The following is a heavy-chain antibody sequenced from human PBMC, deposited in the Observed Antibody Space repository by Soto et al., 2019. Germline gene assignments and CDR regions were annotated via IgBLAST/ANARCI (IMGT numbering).Heavy chain of an antibody. Sequence: ASVKVSCKASGYTFTSYYMHWVRQAPGQGLEWMGIINPSGGSTSYAQKFQGRVTMTRDTSTSTVYMELSSLRSEDMAVYYCARDGGRITIFGVVTSGVGYYFDYWGQGTLVTVSS. V-gene: IGHV1-46*01. D-gene: IGHD3-3*01. J-gene: IGHJ4*02. CDR2: INPSGGST. CDR1: GYTFTSYY. CDR3: ARDGGRITIFGVVTSGVGYYFDY.